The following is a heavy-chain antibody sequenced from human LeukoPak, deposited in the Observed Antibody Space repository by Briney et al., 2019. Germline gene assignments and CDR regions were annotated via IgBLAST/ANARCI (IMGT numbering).Heavy chain of an antibody. J-gene: IGHJ3*02. CDR1: GFTFSSYW. Sequence: GGSLRLSCTASGFTFSSYWMSWVRQAPGKGLEWVANIKPDGNDKNYLDSVRGRFTISRDNAKNSLYLQMDSLRAEDTAVYYCARDANRVGATGASDIWGQGTMVTVSS. CDR3: ARDANRVGATGASDI. V-gene: IGHV3-7*01. CDR2: IKPDGNDK. D-gene: IGHD1-26*01.